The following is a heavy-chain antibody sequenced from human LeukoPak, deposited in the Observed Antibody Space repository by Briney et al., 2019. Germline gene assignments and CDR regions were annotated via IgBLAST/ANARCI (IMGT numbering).Heavy chain of an antibody. CDR2: IIPIFGTA. J-gene: IGHJ6*03. CDR1: GGTFSSYA. CDR3: ASGSNPNYCDSSGYYYGYYYYYVDV. D-gene: IGHD3-22*01. Sequence: SVKVSCKASGGTFSSYAISWVRQAPGQGLEWMGGIIPIFGTANYAQKFQGRVTITADESTSTAYMELSSLRSEDTAVYYCASGSNPNYCDSSGYYYGYYYYYVDVWGKGTTVTVSS. V-gene: IGHV1-69*13.